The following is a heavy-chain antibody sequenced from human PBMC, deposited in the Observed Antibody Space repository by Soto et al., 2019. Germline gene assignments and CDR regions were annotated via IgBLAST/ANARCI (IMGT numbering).Heavy chain of an antibody. CDR2: IYYSGST. CDR1: GGSISSSNW. J-gene: IGHJ3*02. Sequence: SETLSLTCAVSGGSISSSNWWSWVRQPPGKGLEWIGEIYYSGSTYYKPSLKSRVTISVDTSKNQLSLKLSSVTAADTAVYYCAGASTWHPGAFDIWSQAKTVPV. V-gene: IGHV4-4*02. D-gene: IGHD5-12*01. CDR3: AGASTWHPGAFDI.